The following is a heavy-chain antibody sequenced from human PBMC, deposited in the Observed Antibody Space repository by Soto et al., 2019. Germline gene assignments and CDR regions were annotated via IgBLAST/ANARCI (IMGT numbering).Heavy chain of an antibody. CDR2: IIPALGTT. Sequence: QDQLVQSGAEVKKPGSSVKVSCKAFGGPFSSHTFSWVRQAPGQGLEWMGRIIPALGTTTYAQKFQGRVTITADESGTTVYMELNSLSTEDTAVYYCARPDFGDYWYFDLWGRGTLVTVSS. CDR1: GGPFSSHT. J-gene: IGHJ2*01. CDR3: ARPDFGDYWYFDL. D-gene: IGHD4-17*01. V-gene: IGHV1-69*08.